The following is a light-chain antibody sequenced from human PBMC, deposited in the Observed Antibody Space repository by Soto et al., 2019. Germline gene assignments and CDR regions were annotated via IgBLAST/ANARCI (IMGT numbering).Light chain of an antibody. V-gene: IGKV3-15*01. J-gene: IGKJ3*01. CDR2: GAS. CDR1: QSVTTN. Sequence: EVVMTQSPGSLSMSPGERATLSCRASQSVTTNLAWYQQRPGQGPRLLIYGASTRATDIPARFSGSGSGTEFTLTISGLQSEEFANYFCQQYHDWPRTFGPGTKVEIK. CDR3: QQYHDWPRT.